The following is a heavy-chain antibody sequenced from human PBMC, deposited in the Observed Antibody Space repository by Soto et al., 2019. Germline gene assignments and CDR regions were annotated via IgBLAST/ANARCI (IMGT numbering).Heavy chain of an antibody. V-gene: IGHV3-13*01. D-gene: IGHD2-15*01. CDR2: IGTAGDT. CDR3: ARAAANFYESGGNVGAFDL. CDR1: GFTFSSYD. Sequence: GGSLRLSCAASGFTFSSYDMHWVRQATGKGLEWVSAIGTAGDTYYPGSVKGRFTISRENAKNSLYLQMNSLRAGDTAVYYCARAAANFYESGGNVGAFDLWGQGTMVTVSS. J-gene: IGHJ3*01.